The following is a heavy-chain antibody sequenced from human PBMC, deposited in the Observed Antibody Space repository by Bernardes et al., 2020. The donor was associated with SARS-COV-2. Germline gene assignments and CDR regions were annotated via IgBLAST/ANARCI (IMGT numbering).Heavy chain of an antibody. V-gene: IGHV7-4-1*02. D-gene: IGHD6-13*01. J-gene: IGHJ5*02. CDR3: AREGPIAAAGGGFDP. CDR2: INTTTGNP. Sequence: ASVKVSCKASGYTFTSYAMNWVRQAPGQGLEWMGWINTTTGNPTYAQGFTGRFVFSLDTSVSTAYLQISSLKAEDTAVYYCAREGPIAAAGGGFDPWGQGTLVTVYS. CDR1: GYTFTSYA.